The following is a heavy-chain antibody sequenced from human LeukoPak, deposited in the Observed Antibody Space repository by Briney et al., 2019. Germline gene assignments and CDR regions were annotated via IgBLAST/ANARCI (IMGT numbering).Heavy chain of an antibody. CDR3: AKDLYYGSGSYCFDY. CDR1: GFTFSSYG. D-gene: IGHD3-10*01. V-gene: IGHV3-23*01. J-gene: IGHJ4*02. Sequence: GGSLRLSCAASGFTFSSYGMSWVRQAPGKGLEWVSAISGSGGSTYYADSVKGRFTISRDNSKNTLYLQMNSLGAEDTAVYYCAKDLYYGSGSYCFDYWGQGTLVTVSS. CDR2: ISGSGGST.